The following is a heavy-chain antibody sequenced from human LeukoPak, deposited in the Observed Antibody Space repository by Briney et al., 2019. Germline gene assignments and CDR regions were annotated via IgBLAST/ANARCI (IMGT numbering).Heavy chain of an antibody. V-gene: IGHV3-23*01. Sequence: GGSLRLSCAASGFTFSIYAMSWVRQAPGKGLGWVSAGSTYYADSVKGRFTISRDNSKNTLYLQMNSLRAEDTAVYYCARTYGSGTYYFDYWGQGTLVTVFS. J-gene: IGHJ4*02. CDR1: GFTFSIYA. D-gene: IGHD3-10*01. CDR3: ARTYGSGTYYFDY. CDR2: GST.